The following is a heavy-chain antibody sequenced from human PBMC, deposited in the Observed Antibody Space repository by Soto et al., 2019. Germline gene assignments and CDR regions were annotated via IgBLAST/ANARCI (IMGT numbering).Heavy chain of an antibody. Sequence: PSETLSLTCTVSGGSISSYYWSWIRQPPGKGLEWIGYIYHSGYTSYNPSLKNRVTISVDKSKNQFSLTLSFVTAADTAVYYCARDSLTGNYFDPWGQGTTVTVSS. D-gene: IGHD1-7*01. J-gene: IGHJ6*02. CDR3: ARDSLTGNYFDP. CDR2: IYHSGYT. CDR1: GGSISSYY. V-gene: IGHV4-59*12.